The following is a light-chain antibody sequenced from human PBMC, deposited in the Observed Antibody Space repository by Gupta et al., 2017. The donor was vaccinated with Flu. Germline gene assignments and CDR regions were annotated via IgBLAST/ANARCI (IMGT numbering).Light chain of an antibody. CDR2: AVS. Sequence: QSALTHPASVSGSPGQSITISCTGTSSDLGGYDYVSWYQQHPGKAPKLMIYAVSRRPSGVSNRFSGSKSGNTASLTISGLQAEDEADYYCNSYTTSSTPGVFGGGTKLTVL. V-gene: IGLV2-14*01. CDR3: NSYTTSSTPGV. J-gene: IGLJ3*02. CDR1: SSDLGGYDY.